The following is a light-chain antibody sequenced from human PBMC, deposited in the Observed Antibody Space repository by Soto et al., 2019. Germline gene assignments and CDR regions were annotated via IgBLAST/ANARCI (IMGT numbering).Light chain of an antibody. CDR1: QSISSW. J-gene: IGKJ1*01. V-gene: IGKV1-5*03. CDR2: KAS. Sequence: DLQMTHSPSTLSASVGDRVTITCRASQSISSWLAWYQQRPGKAPKLLIYKASSLESGVPSRFSGSGSGTEFTLTISSLQPDDFATYYCQQYNSYSRTFGQGTKV. CDR3: QQYNSYSRT.